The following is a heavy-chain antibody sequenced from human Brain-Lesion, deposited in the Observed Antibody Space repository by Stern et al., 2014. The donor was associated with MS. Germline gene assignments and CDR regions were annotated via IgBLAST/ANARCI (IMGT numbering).Heavy chain of an antibody. CDR1: GGSISSGGYY. Sequence: QVQLVQSGPGLVKPSQTLSLSCTVSGGSISSGGYYWSWIRQPAGKGLEWIGRIFNSGSTSYNPPLKSRVPISIDPSKNQFSLRLNSMTAADTAVYYCARGRVVPGFQYYATDVWGQGTTVIVSS. CDR2: IFNSGST. CDR3: ARGRVVPGFQYYATDV. V-gene: IGHV4-61*02. D-gene: IGHD2-2*01. J-gene: IGHJ6*02.